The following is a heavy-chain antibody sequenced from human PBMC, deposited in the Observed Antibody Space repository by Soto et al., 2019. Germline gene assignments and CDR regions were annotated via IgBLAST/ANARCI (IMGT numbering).Heavy chain of an antibody. J-gene: IGHJ4*02. Sequence: PGGSLRLSCAASGFTFSTYAMHWVRQAPGKGLEWVAVISYDGSNKHYADSVKGRFTISRDNSKNTLYLQMNSLRAEDTAVYYCVRLPVIDIVVPSDYWGQGTVVIFSA. D-gene: IGHD2-15*01. CDR2: ISYDGSNK. CDR3: VRLPVIDIVVPSDY. V-gene: IGHV3-30*04. CDR1: GFTFSTYA.